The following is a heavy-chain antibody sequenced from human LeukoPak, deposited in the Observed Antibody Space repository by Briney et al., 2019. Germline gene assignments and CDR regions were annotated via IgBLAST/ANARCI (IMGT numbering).Heavy chain of an antibody. J-gene: IGHJ6*03. Sequence: GGSLRLSCAASGFTFSSYWMSWVRQAPGKGLEWVANIKQDGSEKYYVDSVKGRFTISRDNAKKSLYLQMNSLRAEDTAVYYCARGPVGYCSSTSCYRGDYYYYYMDVWGKGTTVTVSS. CDR1: GFTFSSYW. CDR2: IKQDGSEK. CDR3: ARGPVGYCSSTSCYRGDYYYYYMDV. D-gene: IGHD2-2*01. V-gene: IGHV3-7*01.